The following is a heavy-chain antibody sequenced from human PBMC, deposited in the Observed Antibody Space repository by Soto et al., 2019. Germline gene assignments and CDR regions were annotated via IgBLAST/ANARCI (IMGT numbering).Heavy chain of an antibody. CDR2: IYYSGST. D-gene: IGHD1-26*01. Sequence: SETLSLTCTVSGGSISSGGYYWSWIRQHPGKGLEWIGYIYYSGSTYYNPSLKSRVTISVDTSKNQFSLKLSSVTAGDTAVYYCARVGRGVGATTVCFDPWGQGTLVTVSS. J-gene: IGHJ5*02. V-gene: IGHV4-31*03. CDR3: ARVGRGVGATTVCFDP. CDR1: GGSISSGGYY.